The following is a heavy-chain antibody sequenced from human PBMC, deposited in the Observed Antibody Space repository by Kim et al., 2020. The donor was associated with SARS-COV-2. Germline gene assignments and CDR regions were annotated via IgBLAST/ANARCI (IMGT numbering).Heavy chain of an antibody. J-gene: IGHJ6*03. D-gene: IGHD1-26*01. Sequence: VKGRFTISRDNSKNTLYLQMNSRGAEDTAVYYCARDVGVGDYYYYMDVWGKGTTVTVSS. V-gene: IGHV3-30*07. CDR3: ARDVGVGDYYYYMDV.